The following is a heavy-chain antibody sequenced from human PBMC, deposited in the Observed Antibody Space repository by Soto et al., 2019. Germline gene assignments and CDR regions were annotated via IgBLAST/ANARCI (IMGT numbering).Heavy chain of an antibody. CDR2: IDPSDSYT. D-gene: IGHD3-22*01. CDR1: GYSCTSYW. CDR3: ARHVYDSSGYPIGDI. V-gene: IGHV5-10-1*01. Sequence: PGGSLKISCKGSGYSCTSYWISWGRQMPGKGLEWMGRIDPSDSYTNYRPSFQGHVTISADKSISTAYLQWSSLKASDTAMYYCARHVYDSSGYPIGDIWGQGTMVTVS. J-gene: IGHJ3*02.